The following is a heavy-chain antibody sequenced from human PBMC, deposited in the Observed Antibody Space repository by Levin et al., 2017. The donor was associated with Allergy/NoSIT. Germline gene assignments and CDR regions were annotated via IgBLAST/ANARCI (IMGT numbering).Heavy chain of an antibody. D-gene: IGHD5-18*01. V-gene: IGHV4-30-2*01. Sequence: PSETLSLTCAVSGGSISSGGYSWSWIRQPPGKGLEWIGNIYLSGSTNDNPSLKSRVTMSVDRSTNQFSLKLSYVTAADTAVYYCARVAGYSYGYYFDYWGPGTLVTVSS. CDR1: GGSISSGGYS. J-gene: IGHJ4*02. CDR2: IYLSGST. CDR3: ARVAGYSYGYYFDY.